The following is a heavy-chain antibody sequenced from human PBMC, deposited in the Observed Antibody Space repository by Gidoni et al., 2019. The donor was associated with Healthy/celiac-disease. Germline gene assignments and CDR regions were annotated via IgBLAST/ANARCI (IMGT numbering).Heavy chain of an antibody. J-gene: IGHJ4*02. CDR1: GFSSDDYT. Sequence: EVQLVESGGVVVQPGGSLRLSCAASGFSSDDYTMLWVRQALGKGLAWVSLISWDGGSKYYADSVKGRFTISRDNSKNALYLQMNSLRTEDTALYYCAKDIRKQQLEYYFDYWGQGTLVTVSS. CDR2: ISWDGGSK. V-gene: IGHV3-43*01. CDR3: AKDIRKQQLEYYFDY. D-gene: IGHD6-13*01.